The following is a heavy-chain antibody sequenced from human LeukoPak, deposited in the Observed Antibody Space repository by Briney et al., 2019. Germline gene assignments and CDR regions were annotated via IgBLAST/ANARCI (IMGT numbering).Heavy chain of an antibody. V-gene: IGHV5-51*01. CDR3: VRRQDRGSSFDP. CDR1: GYSFASYW. D-gene: IGHD3-10*01. J-gene: IGHJ5*02. CDR2: IYPGTSET. Sequence: GESLKISCKGSGYSFASYWIGWVRLMSGKGLEWMGVIYPGTSETRYSPSFQGQVTISADKSINTAYLQWSSLKAPDTAMYYCVRRQDRGSSFDPWGQGTLVTVSS.